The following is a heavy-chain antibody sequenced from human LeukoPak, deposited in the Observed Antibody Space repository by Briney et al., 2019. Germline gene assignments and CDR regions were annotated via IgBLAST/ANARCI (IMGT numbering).Heavy chain of an antibody. J-gene: IGHJ4*02. D-gene: IGHD3-10*01. Sequence: SETLSLICAVYGGSFSGYYWSWIRQPPGKGLEWIGEINHSGSTNYNPSLKSRVTISVDTSKNQFSLKLSSVTAADTDVYYCARGASPYYYGSGSYYPKIFDYWGQGTLVTVSS. CDR1: GGSFSGYY. CDR3: ARGASPYYYGSGSYYPKIFDY. V-gene: IGHV4-34*01. CDR2: INHSGST.